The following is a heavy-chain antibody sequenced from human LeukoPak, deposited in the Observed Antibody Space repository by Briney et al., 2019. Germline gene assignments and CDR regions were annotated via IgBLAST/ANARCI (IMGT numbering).Heavy chain of an antibody. Sequence: ASVKVSCNASGYTFTGYFMHWVRQAPGQGLEWMGWINPKSGGTNYAQNFQGRVTLTRDTSNSTAYMELKSLRSDDTAIYSCARVPGRDYYFYYYLDVWGKGTTVTVSS. V-gene: IGHV1-2*02. CDR1: GYTFTGYF. CDR3: ARVPGRDYYFYYYLDV. D-gene: IGHD1-14*01. CDR2: INPKSGGT. J-gene: IGHJ6*03.